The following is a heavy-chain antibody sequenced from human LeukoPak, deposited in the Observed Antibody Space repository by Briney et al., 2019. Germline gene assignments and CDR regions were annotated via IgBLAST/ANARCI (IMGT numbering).Heavy chain of an antibody. J-gene: IGHJ3*02. CDR2: ISAYNGNT. CDR3: ARDQGYCGGDCHDAFDI. D-gene: IGHD2-21*02. Sequence: ASVKVSCKASGYTFTSYGISWVRQAPGQGLEWMGWISAYNGNTNYAQKLQGRVTMTTDTSTSTAYMELRSLRSDDTAVYYCARDQGYCGGDCHDAFDIWGQGTMVTVSS. CDR1: GYTFTSYG. V-gene: IGHV1-18*01.